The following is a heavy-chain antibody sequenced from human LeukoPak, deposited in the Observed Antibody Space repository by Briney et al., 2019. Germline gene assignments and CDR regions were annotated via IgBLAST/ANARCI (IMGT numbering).Heavy chain of an antibody. J-gene: IGHJ4*02. V-gene: IGHV4-39*01. CDR1: GGSISSSSYY. D-gene: IGHD5-24*01. CDR2: IYYSGST. Sequence: SETLSLTCTVSGGSISSSSYYWGWIRQPPGKGLEWIGSIYYSGSTYYNPSLKSRVTISVDTSKNQFSLKLSSVTAADTAVYYCARNMVEMAIPLWGQGTLVTVSS. CDR3: ARNMVEMAIPL.